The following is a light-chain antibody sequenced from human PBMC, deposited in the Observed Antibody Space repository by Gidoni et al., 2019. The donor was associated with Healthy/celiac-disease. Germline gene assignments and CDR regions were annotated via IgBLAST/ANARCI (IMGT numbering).Light chain of an antibody. V-gene: IGKV1-8*01. J-gene: IGKJ1*01. CDR2: AAS. Sequence: AIRMTQSPSSFSASTGDRVTITCPASQGISSYLAWYQQKPGKAPKLLIYAASTLQSGVPSRFSGSGSGTDFNLTISCLQSEDFATYYCQQYYSYPRTFGQGTKVEIK. CDR3: QQYYSYPRT. CDR1: QGISSY.